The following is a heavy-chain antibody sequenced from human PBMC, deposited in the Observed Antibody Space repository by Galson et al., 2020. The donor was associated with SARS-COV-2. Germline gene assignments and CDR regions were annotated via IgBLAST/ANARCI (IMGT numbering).Heavy chain of an antibody. J-gene: IGHJ5*02. V-gene: IGHV1-69*13. CDR1: GGTFSSYA. CDR2: IIPIFGTA. Sequence: SVKVSCKASGGTFSSYAISWVRQAPGQGLEWMGGIIPIFGTANYAQKFQGRVTITADESTSTAYMELSSLRSEDTAVYYCARVVDIVVVPAAPQGWFDPWGQGTLVTVSS. CDR3: ARVVDIVVVPAAPQGWFDP. D-gene: IGHD2-2*03.